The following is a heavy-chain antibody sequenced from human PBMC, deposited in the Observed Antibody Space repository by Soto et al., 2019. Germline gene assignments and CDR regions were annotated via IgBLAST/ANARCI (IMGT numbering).Heavy chain of an antibody. J-gene: IGHJ4*02. Sequence: GGSLRLSCAASGLTFNNYAMTWVRQVPGKGLEWVSTISGSGESTYYADSVKGRFSISRDNSRNMLYLQMNSLRGDDTAVYYCAKALTNRLRSVDYWGQGTLVTVSS. CDR2: ISGSGEST. V-gene: IGHV3-23*01. CDR3: AKALTNRLRSVDY. D-gene: IGHD4-17*01. CDR1: GLTFNNYA.